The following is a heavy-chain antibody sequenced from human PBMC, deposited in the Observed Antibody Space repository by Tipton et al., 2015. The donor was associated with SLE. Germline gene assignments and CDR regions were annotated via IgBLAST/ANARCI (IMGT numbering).Heavy chain of an antibody. CDR1: GFTFSNYV. CDR3: ARDDDPKSGSYYTGY. D-gene: IGHD1-26*01. CDR2: IWFDGSDA. Sequence: SLRLSCEASGFTFSNYVMHWVRQAPGKGLEWVGLIWFDGSDAFYGDSVKGRFTISRDISKNALYLQMNSLRPEDTAVYYCARDDDPKSGSYYTGYWGQGTLVTVSS. J-gene: IGHJ4*02. V-gene: IGHV3-33*01.